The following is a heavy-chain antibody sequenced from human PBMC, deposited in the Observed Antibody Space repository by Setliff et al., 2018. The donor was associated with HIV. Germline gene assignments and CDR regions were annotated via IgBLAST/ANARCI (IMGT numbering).Heavy chain of an antibody. V-gene: IGHV3-49*04. J-gene: IGHJ4*02. CDR1: GFTFSSYG. D-gene: IGHD6-19*01. CDR3: TRGRYSSGWSDY. Sequence: PGGSLRLSCAASGFTFSSYGMHWVRQAPGKGLEWVGFIRTKAYGGTTEYAASVKGRFTISRDDSKSIVYLQMNSLRTEDTGVYYCTRGRYSSGWSDYWGQGTLVTVSS. CDR2: IRTKAYGGTT.